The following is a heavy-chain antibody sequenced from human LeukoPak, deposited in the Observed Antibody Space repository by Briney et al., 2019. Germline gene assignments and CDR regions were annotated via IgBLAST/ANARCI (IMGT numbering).Heavy chain of an antibody. V-gene: IGHV3-23*01. CDR3: ARWFCGSNGCYYDF. CDR2: ISASGGKT. J-gene: IGHJ4*02. Sequence: GGSLRLSCVASGFTFSKFAVSWVRQAPGKGLEWVSSISASGGKTYDADSVKGRFTISRDNSKNTLYLQMNSLRAEDTAVYYCARWFCGSNGCYYDFWGQGTLVTVSS. CDR1: GFTFSKFA. D-gene: IGHD2-2*01.